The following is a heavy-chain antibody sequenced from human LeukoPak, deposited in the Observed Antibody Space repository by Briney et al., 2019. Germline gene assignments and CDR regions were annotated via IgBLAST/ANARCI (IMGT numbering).Heavy chain of an antibody. CDR1: GFLLSNARMG. Sequence: SGPVLVKPTETLTQTCTVSGFLLSNARMGVSWIRQPPGKALEWLAHIFSNDEKSYSTSLKSRLTISKDTSKSQVVLTMTNMDPVDTATYYCARILGLNVGGMDVWGQGTTVTVSS. CDR3: ARILGLNVGGMDV. V-gene: IGHV2-26*01. D-gene: IGHD1-26*01. J-gene: IGHJ6*02. CDR2: IFSNDEK.